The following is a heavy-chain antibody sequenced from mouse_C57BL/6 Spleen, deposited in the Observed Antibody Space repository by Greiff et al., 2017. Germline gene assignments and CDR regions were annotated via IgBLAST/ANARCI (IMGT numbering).Heavy chain of an antibody. CDR1: GYTFTSYT. CDR2: INPSSGYT. J-gene: IGHJ2*01. D-gene: IGHD2-3*01. Sequence: VKLMESGAELARPGASVKMSCKASGYTFTSYTMHWVKQRPGQGLEWIGYINPSSGYTKYNQKFKDKATLTADKSSSTAYMQLSSLTSEDSAVYYCARSGGIYDGYHDYWGQGTTLTVSS. CDR3: ARSGGIYDGYHDY. V-gene: IGHV1-4*01.